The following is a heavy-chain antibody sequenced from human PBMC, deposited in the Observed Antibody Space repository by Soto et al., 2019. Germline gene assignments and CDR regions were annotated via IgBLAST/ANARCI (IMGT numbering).Heavy chain of an antibody. D-gene: IGHD3-16*01. Sequence: PSLTSPLSGASIGSAKPYWTWVRQPPGKGLEWIGYIFSSGTTYYNPSLKSRLTMSLDASQNQFSLKLNSLTDADTAVYFCARVPSPFDYYYAMDVWGQGTTVT. J-gene: IGHJ6*02. CDR1: GASIGSAKPY. CDR3: ARVPSPFDYYYAMDV. V-gene: IGHV4-30-4*01. CDR2: IFSSGTT.